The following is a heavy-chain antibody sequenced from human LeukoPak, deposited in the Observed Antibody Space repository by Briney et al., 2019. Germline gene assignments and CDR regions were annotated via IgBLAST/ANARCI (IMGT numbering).Heavy chain of an antibody. D-gene: IGHD3-10*01. J-gene: IGHJ4*02. CDR1: GFTFGDYA. Sequence: PGGSLRRSCTASGFTFGDYAMSWFRQAPGNGREGVGFIRSKAYGGTTEYAASVKGRFTISRDDSKSIAYLQMNSLKTEDTAVYYCTRDDGSKPFDYWGQGTLVTVSS. V-gene: IGHV3-49*03. CDR3: TRDDGSKPFDY. CDR2: IRSKAYGGTT.